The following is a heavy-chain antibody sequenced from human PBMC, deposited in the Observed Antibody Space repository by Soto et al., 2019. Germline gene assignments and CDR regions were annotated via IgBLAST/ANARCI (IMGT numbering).Heavy chain of an antibody. V-gene: IGHV3-23*01. CDR1: GFTFSSYA. Sequence: GSLRLSCAASGFTFSSYAMSWVRQAPGKGLEWVSIISGSGSRTYNADSVKGRFTISRDNSKNTLYLQMNSLRAEDTAVYYCAKDLEGIAAAGTFDIWGQGTLVTVSS. CDR2: ISGSGSRT. J-gene: IGHJ3*02. CDR3: AKDLEGIAAAGTFDI. D-gene: IGHD6-13*01.